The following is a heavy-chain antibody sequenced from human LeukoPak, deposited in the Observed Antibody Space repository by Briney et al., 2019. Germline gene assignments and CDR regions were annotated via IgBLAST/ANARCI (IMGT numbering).Heavy chain of an antibody. J-gene: IGHJ3*02. CDR3: ARDQRVAYSSSWYGGAFDI. D-gene: IGHD6-13*01. CDR2: IWYDGSNK. CDR1: GFTFSSYG. Sequence: GGSLGLSCAASGFTFSSYGMHWVRQAPGKGLEWVAVIWYDGSNKYYADSVKGRFTISRDNSKNTLYLQMNSLSAEDTAVYYCARDQRVAYSSSWYGGAFDIWGQGTMVTVSS. V-gene: IGHV3-33*01.